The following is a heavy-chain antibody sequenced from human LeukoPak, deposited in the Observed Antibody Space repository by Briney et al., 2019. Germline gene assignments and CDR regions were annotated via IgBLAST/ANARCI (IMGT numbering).Heavy chain of an antibody. Sequence: GGSLRLSCAASGFTFSSYWMHWVRQAPGKGLEWVSRINSDGSSTSYADSVKGRFTISRDNAKNTLYLQMNSLRAEDTAVYYCARGLRYCIDGVCQNWFDPWGQGTLVTVSS. V-gene: IGHV3-74*01. J-gene: IGHJ5*02. CDR2: INSDGSST. D-gene: IGHD2-8*01. CDR1: GFTFSSYW. CDR3: ARGLRYCIDGVCQNWFDP.